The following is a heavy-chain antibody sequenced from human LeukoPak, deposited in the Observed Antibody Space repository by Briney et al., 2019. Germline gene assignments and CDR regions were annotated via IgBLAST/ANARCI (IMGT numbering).Heavy chain of an antibody. Sequence: ASVKVSCKASGYTFTGYYMHWVRQAPGQGLEWMGWINPNSGGTNYAQKFQGRVTMTRDTSISTAYMELSRLRSDDTAVYYCARAHSGQYCSSTSCYHWFDPWGQGTLVTVSS. J-gene: IGHJ5*02. V-gene: IGHV1-2*02. D-gene: IGHD2-2*01. CDR2: INPNSGGT. CDR3: ARAHSGQYCSSTSCYHWFDP. CDR1: GYTFTGYY.